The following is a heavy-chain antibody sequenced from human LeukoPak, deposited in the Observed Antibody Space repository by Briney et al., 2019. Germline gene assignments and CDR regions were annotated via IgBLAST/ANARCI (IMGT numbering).Heavy chain of an antibody. CDR3: ARVVVITTYAFDI. V-gene: IGHV4-61*02. Sequence: PSQTLSLTCTVSGGSISSGSYYWSWIRQPAGKGLEWIGRIYTSGSTNYNPSLKSRDTISVDTSKNQFSLKLSSVTAADTAVYYCARVVVITTYAFDIWGQGTMVTVSS. CDR2: IYTSGST. J-gene: IGHJ3*02. CDR1: GGSISSGSYY. D-gene: IGHD3-22*01.